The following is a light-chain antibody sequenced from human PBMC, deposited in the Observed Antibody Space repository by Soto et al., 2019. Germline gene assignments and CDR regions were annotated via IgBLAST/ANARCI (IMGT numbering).Light chain of an antibody. CDR1: QNVNNW. CDR2: DAS. CDR3: QQYNTYWT. Sequence: DIQMTQFPSALSASVGDRVTITCRASQNVNNWLAWYQHKPGKAPQLLIYDASVLETGVPSRFSGSGSGTEFTLAISGLQSDDFATYYCQQYNTYWTFGPGTKVDIK. V-gene: IGKV1-5*01. J-gene: IGKJ1*01.